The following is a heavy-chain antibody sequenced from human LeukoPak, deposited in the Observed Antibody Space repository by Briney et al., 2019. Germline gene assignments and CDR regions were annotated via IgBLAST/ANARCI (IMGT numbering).Heavy chain of an antibody. CDR2: ISAYNGDT. J-gene: IGHJ6*02. CDR1: GYTFITYG. V-gene: IGHV1-18*01. D-gene: IGHD2-15*01. Sequence: ASVKVSCKASGYTFITYGISWVRQAPGQGLEWVGWISAYNGDTKYAQKVQGRVTLTTDTFTSTAYLELRSLRPDDTAQYYCARDCSGGSCSSDKYYYYALDVWGQGTAVTVSS. CDR3: ARDCSGGSCSSDKYYYYALDV.